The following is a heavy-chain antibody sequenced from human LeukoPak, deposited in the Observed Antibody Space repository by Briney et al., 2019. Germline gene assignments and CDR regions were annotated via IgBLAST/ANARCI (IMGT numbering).Heavy chain of an antibody. V-gene: IGHV4-59*05. J-gene: IGHJ4*02. CDR3: ARMTGYCSGGSCYSFAGGDFDY. CDR2: IYYSGST. CDR1: GDSISGYY. Sequence: SETLSLTCTVSGDSISGYYWSWIRQPPGKGLEWIGSIYYSGSTYYNPSLKSRVTISVDTSKNQFSLKLSSVTAADTAAYYCARMTGYCSGGSCYSFAGGDFDYWGQGTLVTVSS. D-gene: IGHD2-15*01.